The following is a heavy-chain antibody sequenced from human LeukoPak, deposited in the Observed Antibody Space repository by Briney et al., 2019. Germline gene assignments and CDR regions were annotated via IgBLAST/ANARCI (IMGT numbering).Heavy chain of an antibody. CDR3: ITDENYYDSSGYHYRDY. Sequence: KPGGSLRLSCAASGFSFSNAWMNWVRQAPGKGLEWVGLIKRKTDGGTADYAAPVKGRFTISRDDSKNTVHLQMNSLKTEDTAVYYCITDENYYDSSGYHYRDYWGQGTLVTVSS. V-gene: IGHV3-15*01. CDR2: IKRKTDGGTA. D-gene: IGHD3-22*01. CDR1: GFSFSNAW. J-gene: IGHJ4*02.